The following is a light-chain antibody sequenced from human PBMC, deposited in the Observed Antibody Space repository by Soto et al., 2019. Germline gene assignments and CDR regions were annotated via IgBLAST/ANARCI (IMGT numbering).Light chain of an antibody. J-gene: IGLJ2*01. Sequence: QSALTQPASLSGSPGQSVTISCTGARSDIGDYNYVSWYQQHPGKGPKLVIFDVSNRPSGVSNRFSGSKSGNTASLTISGLQAEDEADYYCSSYTNSGTQVLFGGGTKLTVL. CDR2: DVS. CDR1: RSDIGDYNY. V-gene: IGLV2-14*03. CDR3: SSYTNSGTQVL.